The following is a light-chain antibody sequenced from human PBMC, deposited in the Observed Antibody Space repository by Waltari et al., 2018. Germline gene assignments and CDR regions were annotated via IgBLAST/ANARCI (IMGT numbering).Light chain of an antibody. Sequence: QTVVTQEPSLSVCPGGTVTLTCGLSSGSVSTTHYPLWYQQAPGQAPRTLIFDTNTRSSGVPDRFSGSILDNKAALTITGAQADDESDYYCVLSMGSGIWVFGGGTKLTVL. CDR1: SGSVSTTHY. J-gene: IGLJ3*02. CDR3: VLSMGSGIWV. V-gene: IGLV8-61*01. CDR2: DTN.